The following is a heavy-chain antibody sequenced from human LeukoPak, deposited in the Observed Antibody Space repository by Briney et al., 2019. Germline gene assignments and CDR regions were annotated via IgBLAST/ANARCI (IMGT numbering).Heavy chain of an antibody. V-gene: IGHV4-34*01. CDR2: INHSGST. D-gene: IGHD3-10*01. Sequence: SETLSLTCAVYGGSFSGYYWSWIRQPPGKGLEWIGEINHSGSTNYNPSLKSRVTISVDTSKNQFSLKLSSVTAADTAVYYCARDDYYANWFDPWGQGTLVTVSS. CDR1: GGSFSGYY. CDR3: ARDDYYANWFDP. J-gene: IGHJ5*02.